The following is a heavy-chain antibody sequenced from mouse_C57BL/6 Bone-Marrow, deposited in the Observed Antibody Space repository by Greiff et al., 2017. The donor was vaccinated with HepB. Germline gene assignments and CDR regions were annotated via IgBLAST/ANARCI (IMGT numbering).Heavy chain of an antibody. D-gene: IGHD1-1*01. V-gene: IGHV5-12*01. J-gene: IGHJ1*03. CDR2: ISNGGGST. CDR3: ARHDYGGYFDV. CDR1: GFTFSDYY. Sequence: EVHLVESGGGLVQPGGSLKLSCAASGFTFSDYYMYWVRQTPEKRLEWVAYISNGGGSTYYPDTVKGRFTISRDNAKNTLYLQMSRLKSEDTAMYYCARHDYGGYFDVWGTGTTVTVSS.